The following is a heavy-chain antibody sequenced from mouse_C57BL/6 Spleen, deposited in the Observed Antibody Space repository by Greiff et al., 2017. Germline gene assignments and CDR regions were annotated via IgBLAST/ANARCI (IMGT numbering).Heavy chain of an antibody. D-gene: IGHD2-3*01. V-gene: IGHV1-76*01. Sequence: VQLQQSGAELVRPGASVKLSCKASGYTFPDYYINWVKQRPGQGLEWIARIYPGSGNTYYNEKFKGKATLTAEKSSSTAYMQLSSLTSEDSAVYFCAREGVYDGYAMDYWGQGTSVTVSS. CDR2: IYPGSGNT. J-gene: IGHJ4*01. CDR3: AREGVYDGYAMDY. CDR1: GYTFPDYY.